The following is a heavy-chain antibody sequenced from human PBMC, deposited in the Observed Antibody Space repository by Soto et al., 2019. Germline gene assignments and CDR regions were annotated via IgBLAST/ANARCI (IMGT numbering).Heavy chain of an antibody. CDR2: IYWDDDE. J-gene: IGHJ4*02. V-gene: IGHV2-5*02. CDR1: GFSLSTNGVT. CDR3: LHRLVNPDMLDH. Sequence: QITLKESGPTLVKPTQTLTLTCTFSGFSLSTNGVTVGWIRQPPGKALEWLAFIYWDDDERYSPSLKSRLTNTKDTSKNQVVLTMTNMDPVHTATYYCLHRLVNPDMLDHGGQGTLVTVPS. D-gene: IGHD2-2*01.